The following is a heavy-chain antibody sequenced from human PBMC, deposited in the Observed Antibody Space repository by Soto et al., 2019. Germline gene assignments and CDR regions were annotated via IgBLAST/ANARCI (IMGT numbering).Heavy chain of an antibody. CDR2: INHSGGKN. V-gene: IGHV3-23*01. J-gene: IGHJ4*02. Sequence: EVQLLESGGGLVQPGTSLRLSCAASGFAFSSYAMGWVRQAPGKGLEWVSTINHSGGKNYYADSVRCRFTISRDNSKNTVDLQMNNLRADDTAVYYCAKAPPLPATAISRPFDYWGQGTLVTVSS. D-gene: IGHD2-2*02. CDR1: GFAFSSYA. CDR3: AKAPPLPATAISRPFDY.